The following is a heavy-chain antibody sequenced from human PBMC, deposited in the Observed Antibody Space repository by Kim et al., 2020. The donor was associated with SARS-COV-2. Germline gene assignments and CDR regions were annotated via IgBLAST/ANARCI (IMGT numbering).Heavy chain of an antibody. CDR1: GGSITSYY. CDR3: ARGGSGSYYFDY. D-gene: IGHD3-10*01. J-gene: IGHJ4*02. V-gene: IGHV4-59*01. CDR2: IFYSGST. Sequence: SETLSLTCTVSGGSITSYYWSWIRQPPGKGLEWIGYIFYSGSTNYNASLKSRVTISVDTSKNQFSLKLTSVTAADTAVYYCARGGSGSYYFDYWGQGTLVTVSS.